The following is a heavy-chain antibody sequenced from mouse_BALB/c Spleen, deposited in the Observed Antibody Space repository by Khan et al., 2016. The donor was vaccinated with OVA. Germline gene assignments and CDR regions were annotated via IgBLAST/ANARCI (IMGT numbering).Heavy chain of an antibody. Sequence: EVQLQESGPGLVKPSQSLSLTCTVTGYSITSDYAWDWIRQFPGNKLEWMGYISYGGSTSYNPSLKSRISITRATSKNQFFLQLNSVTTEDPATYYCARKNYYGYAMDYWGQGTSVTVSS. CDR3: ARKNYYGYAMDY. J-gene: IGHJ4*01. D-gene: IGHD1-1*01. CDR2: ISYGGST. CDR1: GYSITSDYA. V-gene: IGHV3-2*02.